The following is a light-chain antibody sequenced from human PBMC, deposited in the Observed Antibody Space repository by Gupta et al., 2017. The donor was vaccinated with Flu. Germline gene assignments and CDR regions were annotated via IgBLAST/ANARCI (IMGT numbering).Light chain of an antibody. Sequence: QSVLTQHPSASGTPGQRVTISCPGSSTNIGSNYVSWYQQLPGTAPKLLIYRNNQRPSGVAGRFSGSKCGTAAALVSGGRRSEDEADYYCAACDNSLSGNWVFGGGTKLTVL. V-gene: IGLV1-47*01. CDR2: RNN. CDR1: STNIGSNY. J-gene: IGLJ3*02. CDR3: AACDNSLSGNWV.